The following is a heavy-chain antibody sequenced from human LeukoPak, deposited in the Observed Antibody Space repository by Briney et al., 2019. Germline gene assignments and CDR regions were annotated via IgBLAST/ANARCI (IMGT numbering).Heavy chain of an antibody. Sequence: PSETLSLTCTLSGGSISSGSFFWDWIRQPPGKGLEWLGSIHSIGSTYYNPSLKSRLTMPVDTSKNQFSLKLSSVTAADTAVYYCATTSYISGWHWNFDYWGQGTLVTVSS. CDR3: ATTSYISGWHWNFDY. D-gene: IGHD6-19*01. V-gene: IGHV4-39*01. J-gene: IGHJ4*02. CDR2: IHSIGST. CDR1: GGSISSGSFF.